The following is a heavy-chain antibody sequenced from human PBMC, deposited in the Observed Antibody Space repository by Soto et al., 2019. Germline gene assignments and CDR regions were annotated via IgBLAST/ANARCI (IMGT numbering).Heavy chain of an antibody. D-gene: IGHD4-17*01. CDR3: ATNRANDYGDSSYWFAP. Sequence: QVQLVQSGAEVKKPGSSVKVSCKASGGTFRKYAISWVRQAPGQGLEWMAGIIPIFGPANYAQKFQGRVTIIADELTSTAYMDLSSLRSEDTAVYYCATNRANDYGDSSYWFAPWGQGTQVTVSS. J-gene: IGHJ5*02. CDR2: IIPIFGPA. CDR1: GGTFRKYA. V-gene: IGHV1-69*12.